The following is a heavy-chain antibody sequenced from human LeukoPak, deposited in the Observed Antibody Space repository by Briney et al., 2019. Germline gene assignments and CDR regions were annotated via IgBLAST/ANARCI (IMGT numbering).Heavy chain of an antibody. V-gene: IGHV5-51*01. CDR1: GYSFTSYW. J-gene: IGHJ4*02. Sequence: GESLKISCKGSGYSFTSYWIGWVRQMPGKGLEWMGFIHPLDSDTRYSLSFQGQVTFSADKSISTVYLQWSSLKASDTAIYYCARIKWGAFRHCDYWGQGTLVTVSS. CDR3: ARIKWGAFRHCDY. CDR2: IHPLDSDT. D-gene: IGHD1-26*01.